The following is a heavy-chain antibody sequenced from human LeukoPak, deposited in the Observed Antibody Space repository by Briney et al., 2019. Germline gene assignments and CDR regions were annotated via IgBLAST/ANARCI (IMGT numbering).Heavy chain of an antibody. J-gene: IGHJ4*02. V-gene: IGHV3-48*03. CDR2: ISSSGSTI. CDR1: GFTFRSYE. D-gene: IGHD4-17*01. Sequence: GGSLRLNCAASGFTFRSYEMNWARQAQGKGLEWVSYISSSGSTIYYADSVKGRFTISRDNAKNSLYLQMNSLRAEDTAVYYCARASTVDYWGQGTLVTVSS. CDR3: ARASTVDY.